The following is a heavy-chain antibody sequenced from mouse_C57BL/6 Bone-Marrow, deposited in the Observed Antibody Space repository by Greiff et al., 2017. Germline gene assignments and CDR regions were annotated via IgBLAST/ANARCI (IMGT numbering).Heavy chain of an antibody. CDR1: GYTFTDHT. V-gene: IGHV1-78*01. Sequence: QVQLLQSDAELVKPGASVKISCKVSGYTFTDHTIHWMKQRPETGLEWIGYIYPRDGSTAYNEKFKGKATLTADKSSSTAYMQLNSLTAEDSAIYFCARHYDYDWLAYWGQGTLVTVSA. J-gene: IGHJ3*01. CDR2: IYPRDGST. D-gene: IGHD2-4*01. CDR3: ARHYDYDWLAY.